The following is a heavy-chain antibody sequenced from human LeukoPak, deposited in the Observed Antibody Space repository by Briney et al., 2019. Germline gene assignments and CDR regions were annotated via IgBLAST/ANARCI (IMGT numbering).Heavy chain of an antibody. Sequence: GGSLRLSCAASGFTFSSYAMHWVRQAPGKGLEWVAVITTAGDTFYPGSVKGRFTTSRENAKNSFYLQMNSLRAGDTAVYYCARVRRDSSGWYHVDYWGQGTLVTVSS. V-gene: IGHV3-13*01. CDR1: GFTFSSYA. D-gene: IGHD6-19*01. CDR3: ARVRRDSSGWYHVDY. J-gene: IGHJ4*02. CDR2: ITTAGDT.